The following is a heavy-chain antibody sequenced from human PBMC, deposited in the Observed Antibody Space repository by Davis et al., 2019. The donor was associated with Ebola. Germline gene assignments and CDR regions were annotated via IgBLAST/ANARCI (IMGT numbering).Heavy chain of an antibody. CDR3: SKDIAFGDYGG. D-gene: IGHD4-23*01. Sequence: PGGSLRLSCSASGFTFSTYAMSWVRQAPGKGLEWVSGISGRDGSTYYADSVKGRFTISRDNSKNTLYLQMNSLRAEDTAVYYCSKDIAFGDYGGWGQGTLVTVSS. J-gene: IGHJ4*02. V-gene: IGHV3-23*01. CDR2: ISGRDGST. CDR1: GFTFSTYA.